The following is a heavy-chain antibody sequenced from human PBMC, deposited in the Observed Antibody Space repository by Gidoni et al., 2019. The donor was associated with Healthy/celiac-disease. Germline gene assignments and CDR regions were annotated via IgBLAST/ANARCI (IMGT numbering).Heavy chain of an antibody. V-gene: IGHV1-2*02. J-gene: IGHJ6*03. CDR3: AVAARYYYYYDMDV. CDR2: INPNSGGT. Sequence: QVQLVQSGAEVKKPGVAVKVSCKAPGYTLPGYYMHWVRQAPGQGLEWMGWINPNSGGTNYAQKFQGRVTMTRDTSISTAYMELSRQRSDDTAVYYCAVAARYYYYYDMDVWGKGTTVTVSS. CDR1: GYTLPGYY. D-gene: IGHD6-6*01.